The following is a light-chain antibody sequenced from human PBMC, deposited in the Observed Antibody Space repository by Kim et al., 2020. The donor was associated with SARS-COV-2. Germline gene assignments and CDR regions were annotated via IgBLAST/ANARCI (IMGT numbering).Light chain of an antibody. CDR3: QESQTIPYT. Sequence: SASVGDRVTITCQASQDVSNYLHWYQHKPGKAPKLLIYGTSSLHTGVPSRFSGSGSGTDFTLTISSLQPEDFATYYCQESQTIPYTFGQGTKLEI. CDR1: QDVSNY. J-gene: IGKJ2*01. CDR2: GTS. V-gene: IGKV1-33*01.